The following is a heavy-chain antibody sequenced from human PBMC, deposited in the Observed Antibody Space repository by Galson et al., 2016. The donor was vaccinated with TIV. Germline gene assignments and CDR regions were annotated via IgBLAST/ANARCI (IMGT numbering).Heavy chain of an antibody. J-gene: IGHJ4*02. V-gene: IGHV1-69*04. CDR2: IIPILNIA. CDR3: ARGPAENY. Sequence: SVKVSCKASGDTFSNYAISWVRQAPGQGLEWMGRIIPILNIASYAQEFQGRVTITADESTSTVYMELNSLRSDDTAVYYCARGPAENYWGQGTLVTVSS. CDR1: GDTFSNYA.